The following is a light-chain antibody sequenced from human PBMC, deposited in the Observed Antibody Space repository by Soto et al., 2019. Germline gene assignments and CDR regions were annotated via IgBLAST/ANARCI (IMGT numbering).Light chain of an antibody. Sequence: EIVMTQSPATLSVSPGERATLSCRASQSVSSNLAWYQQKPGQAPRLLIYYASTRATGIPARFSGSGSGTELTLTISSMQSEDVAVYYCQQYNNWPGTFGQGTKVEIK. J-gene: IGKJ1*01. CDR2: YAS. CDR1: QSVSSN. CDR3: QQYNNWPGT. V-gene: IGKV3-15*01.